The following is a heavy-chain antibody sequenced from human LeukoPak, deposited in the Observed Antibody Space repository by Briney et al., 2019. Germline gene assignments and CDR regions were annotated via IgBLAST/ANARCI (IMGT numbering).Heavy chain of an antibody. Sequence: SETLSLTCTVSGGSISSYYWSWIRQPPGKGLEWIGYIYYSGSTNYNPSLQSRVTISVDTSKNQSSLKLSSVTAADTAVYYCARAAGYYYDSSGYYYYDYWGQGTLVTVSS. CDR1: GGSISSYY. CDR3: ARAAGYYYDSSGYYYYDY. D-gene: IGHD3-22*01. V-gene: IGHV4-59*01. CDR2: IYYSGST. J-gene: IGHJ4*02.